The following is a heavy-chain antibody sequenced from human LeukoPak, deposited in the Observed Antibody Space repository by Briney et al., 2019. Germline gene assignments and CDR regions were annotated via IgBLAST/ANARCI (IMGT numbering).Heavy chain of an antibody. CDR1: GGSISSSSYY. Sequence: SETLSLTCTVSGGSISSSSYYWGWIRQPPGKGLEWIGSIYYSGSTYYNPSLKSRVTISVDTSKNQFSLKLSSVTAADTAVYYCARPGIGLVGSGWFFDYWGQGTLVTVCS. D-gene: IGHD6-19*01. J-gene: IGHJ4*01. V-gene: IGHV4-39*01. CDR2: IYYSGST. CDR3: ARPGIGLVGSGWFFDY.